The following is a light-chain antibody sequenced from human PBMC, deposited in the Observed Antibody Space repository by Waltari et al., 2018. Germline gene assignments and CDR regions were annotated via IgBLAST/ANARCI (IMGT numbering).Light chain of an antibody. Sequence: SYVLTQPPSASEAPGKTARITCGGDNIGSKSVQLYQQKAGQAPLLLIYDGRDRPSGIPERFSGSNSENAATLTISRVEVADEAAYYCQVWDSNSDLVVFGGGTKLTVL. J-gene: IGLJ2*01. V-gene: IGLV3-21*01. CDR3: QVWDSNSDLVV. CDR2: DGR. CDR1: NIGSKS.